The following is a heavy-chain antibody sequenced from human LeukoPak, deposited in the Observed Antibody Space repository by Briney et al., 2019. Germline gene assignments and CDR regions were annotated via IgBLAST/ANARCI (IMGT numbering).Heavy chain of an antibody. V-gene: IGHV4-39*07. Sequence: SETLSLTCTVSGGSISSSNYYWGWIRQPPGKGLEWIGSIYYSGSTYYNPSLKSRVTISVDTSKSQFSLNLISVTAADTAVYYCASRGYDYIWGGYRTWGQGTLVTVSS. D-gene: IGHD3-16*02. J-gene: IGHJ5*02. CDR3: ASRGYDYIWGGYRT. CDR1: GGSISSSNYY. CDR2: IYYSGST.